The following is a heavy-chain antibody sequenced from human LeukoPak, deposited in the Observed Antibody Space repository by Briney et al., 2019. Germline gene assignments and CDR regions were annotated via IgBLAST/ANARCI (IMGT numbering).Heavy chain of an antibody. CDR3: ARDRLRAAGTPGYFDY. D-gene: IGHD6-13*01. V-gene: IGHV4-34*01. J-gene: IGHJ4*02. CDR2: INHSGST. Sequence: SETLSLTSAVYCGSFSGYYWSWSRQPPGKGLEWIGEINHSGSTNYNPSLKSRVTISVDTSKNQFSLKLSSVTAADTAVYYCARDRLRAAGTPGYFDYWGQGTLVTVSS. CDR1: CGSFSGYY.